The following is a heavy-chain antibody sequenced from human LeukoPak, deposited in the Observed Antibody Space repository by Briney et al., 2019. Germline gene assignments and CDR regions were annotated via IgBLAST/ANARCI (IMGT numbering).Heavy chain of an antibody. V-gene: IGHV3-23*01. CDR3: AKALKQQLVHFGYYYYGMDV. D-gene: IGHD6-13*01. J-gene: IGHJ6*02. CDR2: ISGSGGST. Sequence: GGSLRLSCAASGFTFSSYAMSWVRQAPGKGLEWVSAISGSGGSTYYADSVKGRFTISRDNSKNTLYLQMNSLRAEDTAVYYCAKALKQQLVHFGYYYYGMDVWGQGTTVTASS. CDR1: GFTFSSYA.